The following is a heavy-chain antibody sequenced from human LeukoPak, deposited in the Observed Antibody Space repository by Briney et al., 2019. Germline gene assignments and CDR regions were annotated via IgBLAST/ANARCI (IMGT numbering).Heavy chain of an antibody. CDR1: GGSISSYY. V-gene: IGHV4-59*01. D-gene: IGHD5-18*01. J-gene: IGHJ4*02. CDR3: ASLSNSYGYYYFDY. CDR2: IYYSGST. Sequence: PSETLSLTCTVSGGSISSYYWSWIRQPPGKGLEWIGYIYYSGSTNYNPSLKSQVTISVDTSKNQFSLKLSSVTAADTAVYYCASLSNSYGYYYFDYWGQGTLVTVSS.